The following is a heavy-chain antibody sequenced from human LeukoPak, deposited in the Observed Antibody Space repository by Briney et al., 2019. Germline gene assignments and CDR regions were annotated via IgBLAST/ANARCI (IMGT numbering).Heavy chain of an antibody. J-gene: IGHJ4*02. CDR2: ISSSSSTI. CDR1: GFTFSSYS. Sequence: GGSLRLSCAASGFTFSSYSMNWVRQAPGKGLEWVSYISSSSSTIYYADSVKGRFTISRDNAKNSLYLQMNSLRAEDTAVYYCARDFDDFWSGYEAGFDYWGQGTPVTVSS. V-gene: IGHV3-48*01. CDR3: ARDFDDFWSGYEAGFDY. D-gene: IGHD3-3*01.